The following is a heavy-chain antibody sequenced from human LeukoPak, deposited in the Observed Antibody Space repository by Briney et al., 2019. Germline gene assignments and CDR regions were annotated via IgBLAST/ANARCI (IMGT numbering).Heavy chain of an antibody. D-gene: IGHD4/OR15-4a*01. CDR3: ANEEVPNDY. CDR2: ISISGDMT. CDR1: GFTFSSHA. Sequence: GGSLRLSCAVSGFTFSSHAMSWVRKAPGKGLEWVSGISISGDMTYYADSVEGRFTISRDNSKNTVHLQMNNVRVEDTAVYFCANEEVPNDYWGQGTLVTVSS. V-gene: IGHV3-23*01. J-gene: IGHJ4*02.